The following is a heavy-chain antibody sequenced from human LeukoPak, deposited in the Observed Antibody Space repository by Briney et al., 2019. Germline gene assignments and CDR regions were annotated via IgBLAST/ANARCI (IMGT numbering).Heavy chain of an antibody. CDR3: ARDGGGFGDY. CDR1: GYTFPSFG. Sequence: ASVKVSCKASGYTFPSFGISWVRQAPGQGLEWMGWISGYVGNTHYAQKFQGKVTMTKDTSTSTAYMELRSLRSDDTAVYFCARDGGGFGDYWGQGTRVTVSS. CDR2: ISGYVGNT. D-gene: IGHD3-10*01. V-gene: IGHV1-18*01. J-gene: IGHJ4*02.